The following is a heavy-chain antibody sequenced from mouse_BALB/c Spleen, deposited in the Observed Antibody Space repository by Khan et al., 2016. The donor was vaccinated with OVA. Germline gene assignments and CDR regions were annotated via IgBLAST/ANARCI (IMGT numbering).Heavy chain of an antibody. CDR1: GNTFTNYG. V-gene: IGHV9-3-1*01. CDR2: IKTYTGEP. D-gene: IGHD1-3*01. CDR3: ASHPHITYVMVY. Sequence: QIQLVQSGPELKKPGETVKISCKVSGNTFTNYGMNWVKQDPGKGLKWMGWIKTYTGEPTYADDFRGRFAFSLETSASTAYLQFNYLMNDDTATYFGASHPHITYVMVYGGQGTSVTVSS. J-gene: IGHJ4*01.